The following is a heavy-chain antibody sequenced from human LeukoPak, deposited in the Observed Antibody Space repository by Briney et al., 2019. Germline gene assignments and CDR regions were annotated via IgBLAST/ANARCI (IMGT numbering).Heavy chain of an antibody. CDR3: ARDIHSVGFDI. Sequence: PGRSLRLSCAASGFTFSSYGMHWVRQAPGKGLEWVAVISYDGSNKYYADSVKGRFTISRDNAKRSVYLQMNSLRVEDTAVYYCARDIHSVGFDIWGQGTMVTVSS. CDR1: GFTFSSYG. V-gene: IGHV3-30*03. CDR2: ISYDGSNK. J-gene: IGHJ3*02.